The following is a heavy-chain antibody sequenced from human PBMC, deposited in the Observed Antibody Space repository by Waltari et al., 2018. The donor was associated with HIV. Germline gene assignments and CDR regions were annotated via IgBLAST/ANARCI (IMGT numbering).Heavy chain of an antibody. Sequence: QVQLQESGPGLVKASETLSLTCAAAGYSISRGYYWGWIRQPPGQGLEWNGTIYHSGSTYYNPSLRGRVTISVDTSKNQFSLKLSSVTAADTAVYYCASGYDSSGNNDYWGQGTLVTVSS. CDR1: GYSISRGYY. CDR2: IYHSGST. CDR3: ASGYDSSGNNDY. J-gene: IGHJ4*02. D-gene: IGHD3-22*01. V-gene: IGHV4-38-2*01.